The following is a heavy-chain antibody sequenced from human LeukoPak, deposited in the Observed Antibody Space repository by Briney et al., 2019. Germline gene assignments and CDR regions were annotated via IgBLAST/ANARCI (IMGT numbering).Heavy chain of an antibody. CDR1: GFTFSTYN. CDR3: AGKRY. J-gene: IGHJ4*02. CDR2: ISSGSSTI. V-gene: IGHV3-48*04. Sequence: PGGSLRLSCAASGFTFSTYNMNWVRQAPGKGLEWVSHISSGSSTIYYADSVKGRFTISRDNVKNSLYLQMNSLRVEDTAVYYCAGKRYWGQGTLVIVSS.